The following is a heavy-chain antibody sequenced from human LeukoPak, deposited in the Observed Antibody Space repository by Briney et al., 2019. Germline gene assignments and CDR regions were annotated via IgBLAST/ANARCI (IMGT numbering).Heavy chain of an antibody. CDR3: AKEVAGGMDV. D-gene: IGHD5-12*01. Sequence: GGSLRLSCAASGFTFSSYGIHWVRQAPGKGLEWVAVISYDGSNKYYADPVKGRFTISRDNSKNTLYLQMNSLRPEDTAVYYCAKEVAGGMDVWGQGTPVTVSS. CDR1: GFTFSSYG. J-gene: IGHJ6*02. CDR2: ISYDGSNK. V-gene: IGHV3-30*18.